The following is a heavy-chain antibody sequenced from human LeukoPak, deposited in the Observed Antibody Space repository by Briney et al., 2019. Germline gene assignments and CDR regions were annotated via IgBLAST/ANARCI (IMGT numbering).Heavy chain of an antibody. CDR1: GYSISSGYY. CDR3: ASYYSSGYTYYFDS. V-gene: IGHV4-38-2*01. CDR2: IYHSGST. Sequence: PSETLSLTCAVSGYSISSGYYWGWIRQPPGKGLEWIGSIYHSGSTYYNPSLKSRVTISVDTSKNQFSLNLRSVTAADTAVYYCASYYSSGYTYYFDSWGQGTLVTVSS. J-gene: IGHJ4*02. D-gene: IGHD3-22*01.